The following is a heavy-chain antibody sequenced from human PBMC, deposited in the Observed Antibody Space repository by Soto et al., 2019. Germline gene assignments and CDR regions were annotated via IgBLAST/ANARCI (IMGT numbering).Heavy chain of an antibody. CDR2: IYSAGSV. CDR3: VSRPRA. D-gene: IGHD6-6*01. V-gene: IGHV3-66*01. J-gene: IGHJ5*02. Sequence: GGSLRLSCAASGFTVSNNYMSWVRQAPGKGLEWVSVIYSAGSVYYRDSVKGRFTNSRDHSKNTLYLQMNSLGAEDSGVYYCVSRPRAWGQGTLVTVSS. CDR1: GFTVSNNY.